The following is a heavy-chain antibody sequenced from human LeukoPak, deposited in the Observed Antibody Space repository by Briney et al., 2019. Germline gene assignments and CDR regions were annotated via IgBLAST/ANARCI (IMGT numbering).Heavy chain of an antibody. V-gene: IGHV3-13*01. Sequence: GGSPRLSCAASGFTLSSYDMHWVRQVTGKGLEWVSATNTAGDTYYPGSVKGRFSISRENAKNSLYLQMDSLTAGDTAVYYCARETPVAGINSDFYGMDVWGHGTTVTVSS. CDR1: GFTLSSYD. CDR2: TNTAGDT. D-gene: IGHD6-19*01. J-gene: IGHJ6*02. CDR3: ARETPVAGINSDFYGMDV.